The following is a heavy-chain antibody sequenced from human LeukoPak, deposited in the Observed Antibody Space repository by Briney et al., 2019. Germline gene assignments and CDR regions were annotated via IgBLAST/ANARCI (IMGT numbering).Heavy chain of an antibody. V-gene: IGHV3-66*01. CDR2: IYSGGYT. D-gene: IGHD1-26*01. CDR1: GFTVSSNY. CDR3: ARRLEYSGSKGVFDY. J-gene: IGHJ4*02. Sequence: GGSLRLSCAASGFTVSSNYMSWVRQAPGKGLEWVSIIYSGGYTDYADSVKGRFTISRDNSKNTLDLQMNSLRAEDTAVYYCARRLEYSGSKGVFDYWGQGTLVTVSS.